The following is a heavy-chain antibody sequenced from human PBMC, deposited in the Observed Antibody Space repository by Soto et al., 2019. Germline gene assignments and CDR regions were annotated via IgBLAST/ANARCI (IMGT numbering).Heavy chain of an antibody. D-gene: IGHD1-1*01. CDR2: VYYSGST. V-gene: IGHV4-61*01. Sequence: KPSETLSLTCTVSGGSVSGDSYYWSWIRQPPGKGLEWIGFVYYSGSTKYNPSLKGRVTILVDRSKNQFSLELNSVTAVDTAVYYCARDSHSPWNSVRGWFDPWGQGTLVTVSS. CDR1: GGSVSGDSYY. CDR3: ARDSHSPWNSVRGWFDP. J-gene: IGHJ5*02.